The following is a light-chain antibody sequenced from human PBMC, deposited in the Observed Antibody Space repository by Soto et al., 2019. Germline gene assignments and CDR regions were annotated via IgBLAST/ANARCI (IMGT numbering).Light chain of an antibody. CDR1: SSDVGGYNY. CDR3: SSYTSSSTPYV. V-gene: IGLV2-14*01. CDR2: EVS. Sequence: QSALTQPASVSGSPGQSITISCTGTSSDVGGYNYVSWYQQHPGKAPKLMIYEVSNRPSGVSNRFSGSKSGNTASLTISGLQAEDEADYYCSSYTSSSTPYVFGTGTNLTLL. J-gene: IGLJ1*01.